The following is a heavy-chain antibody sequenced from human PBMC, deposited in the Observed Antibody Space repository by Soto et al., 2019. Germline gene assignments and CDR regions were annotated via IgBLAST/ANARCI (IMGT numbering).Heavy chain of an antibody. V-gene: IGHV4-59*01. CDR2: TYYGWNT. CDR1: GGSIIDYY. CDR3: ARDREYYDSSGLYFDY. J-gene: IGHJ4*02. D-gene: IGHD3-22*01. Sequence: PSETLSLTCSVSGGSIIDYYCIFIRHPPFKGLEWIGYTYYGWNTNYNPSLKSRVTISVDTSKNQFSLKLISVTAADTAVYYCARDREYYDSSGLYFDYWGQGTLVTVSS.